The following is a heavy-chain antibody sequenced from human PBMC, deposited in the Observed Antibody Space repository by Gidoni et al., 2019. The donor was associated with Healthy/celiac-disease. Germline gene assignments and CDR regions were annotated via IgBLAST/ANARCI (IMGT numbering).Heavy chain of an antibody. Sequence: EVQLAASGGGLVHPGRSLRLSCAASGFTFDDYAMHWVRQAPGKGLEWVSGISWNSGSIGYADSVKGRFTISRDNAKNSLYLQMNSLRAEDTALYYCAKDFGRAVAGTSAFDIWGQGTMVTVSS. V-gene: IGHV3-9*01. J-gene: IGHJ3*02. CDR3: AKDFGRAVAGTSAFDI. D-gene: IGHD6-19*01. CDR2: ISWNSGSI. CDR1: GFTFDDYA.